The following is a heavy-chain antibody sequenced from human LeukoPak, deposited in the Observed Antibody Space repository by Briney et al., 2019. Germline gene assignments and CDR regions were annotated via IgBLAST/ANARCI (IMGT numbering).Heavy chain of an antibody. CDR2: IIPIFGTA. Sequence: SVKVSCKASGGTFSSYAISWVRQAPGQGLEWMGGIIPIFGTANYAQKFQGRVTITADEYTSTAYMELSSLRSEDTAVYYCARSSAFPTNWFDPWGQGTLVTVSS. V-gene: IGHV1-69*13. D-gene: IGHD6-25*01. J-gene: IGHJ5*02. CDR3: ARSSAFPTNWFDP. CDR1: GGTFSSYA.